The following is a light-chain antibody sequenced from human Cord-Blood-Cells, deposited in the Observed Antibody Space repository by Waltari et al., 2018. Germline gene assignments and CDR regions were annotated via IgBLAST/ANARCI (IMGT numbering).Light chain of an antibody. J-gene: IGLJ1*01. CDR1: SSDVGGYNY. CDR3: SSYAGSNNYV. CDR2: EVS. Sequence: QFALTQPPSPSGSPGQSVTLSCTGTSSDVGGYNYVPWYQQHPGKAPKLMIYEVSKRPSGVPDRFSGSKSGNTASLTVSGLQAEDEADYYCSSYAGSNNYVFGTGTKVTVL. V-gene: IGLV2-8*01.